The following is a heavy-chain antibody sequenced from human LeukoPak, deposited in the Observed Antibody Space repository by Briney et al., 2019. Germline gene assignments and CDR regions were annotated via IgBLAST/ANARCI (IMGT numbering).Heavy chain of an antibody. J-gene: IGHJ4*02. D-gene: IGHD1-14*01. CDR2: IGTADDT. CDR1: GFTFSSYD. CDR3: ARKGQWGGLDY. Sequence: GGSLRLSCAASGFTFSSYDMHWVRQATGKGLEWVSAIGTADDTYYPGSVKGRFTISRENAKNSLYLQMNSLRAGDTAVYYCARKGQWGGLDYWGQGTLVTVSS. V-gene: IGHV3-13*01.